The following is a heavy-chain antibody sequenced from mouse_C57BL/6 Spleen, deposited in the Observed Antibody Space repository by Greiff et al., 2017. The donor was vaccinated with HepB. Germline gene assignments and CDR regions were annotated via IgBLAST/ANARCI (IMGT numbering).Heavy chain of an antibody. CDR1: GFTFSSYA. J-gene: IGHJ3*01. CDR2: ISDGGSYT. V-gene: IGHV5-4*01. CDR3: AGGQPWFAY. Sequence: EVQGVESGGGLVKPGGSLKLSCAASGFTFSSYAMSWVRQTPEKRLEWVATISDGGSYTYYPDNVKGRFTITRDNAQNNLYLEMSHLKSEDTAMYYCAGGQPWFAYWGRGTVVTVSA. D-gene: IGHD1-1*02.